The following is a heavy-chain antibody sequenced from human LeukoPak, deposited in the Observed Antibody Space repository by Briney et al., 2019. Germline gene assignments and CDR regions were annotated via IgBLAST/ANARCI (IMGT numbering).Heavy chain of an antibody. J-gene: IGHJ4*02. D-gene: IGHD6-6*01. Sequence: SETLSLTCTVSGGSISSSSYYWGWIRQPPGKGLEWIGSIYYSGKTYYNPSLKSRVAISVDTSKNQFSLKVSSVIAADTAVYYCARDPAEYSNSFASLDYWGQGTLVTVSS. CDR2: IYYSGKT. CDR3: ARDPAEYSNSFASLDY. CDR1: GGSISSSSYY. V-gene: IGHV4-39*07.